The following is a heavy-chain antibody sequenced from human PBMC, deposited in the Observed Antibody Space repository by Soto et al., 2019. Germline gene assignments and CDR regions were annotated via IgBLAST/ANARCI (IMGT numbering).Heavy chain of an antibody. CDR2: INAGNGNT. Sequence: QVQLVQSGAEEKKPGASVKVSCKASGYTFTGYAMHWVRQAPGQRLEWMGWINAGNGNTKYSQKFQGRVTITRDTSASTAYMELSSLRSEDTAVYYGARAVAVPVDFDYWGQGTLVTVSP. CDR1: GYTFTGYA. CDR3: ARAVAVPVDFDY. V-gene: IGHV1-3*05. D-gene: IGHD6-19*01. J-gene: IGHJ4*02.